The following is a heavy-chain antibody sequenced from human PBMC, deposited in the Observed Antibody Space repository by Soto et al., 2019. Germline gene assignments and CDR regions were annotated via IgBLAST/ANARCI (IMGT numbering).Heavy chain of an antibody. CDR3: ARDWALDY. CDR2: INPSGDST. D-gene: IGHD7-27*01. J-gene: IGHJ4*02. V-gene: IGHV1-46*02. Sequence: ASVKVSCKAAGYTFNAYSMHWVRQAPGQGLEWMGMINPSGDSTTYAQNFQGRVTMARDTSTTTVYMELSGLRSEDTAVYYCARDWALDYWGQGTLVTVSS. CDR1: GYTFNAYS.